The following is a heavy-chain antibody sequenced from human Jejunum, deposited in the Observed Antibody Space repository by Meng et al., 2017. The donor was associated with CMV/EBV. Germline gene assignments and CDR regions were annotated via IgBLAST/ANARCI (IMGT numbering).Heavy chain of an antibody. D-gene: IGHD2-2*01. J-gene: IGHJ4*02. CDR3: ARRPKYCTSASC. V-gene: IGHV1-8*01. CDR1: GYRFTTSG. Sequence: SGYRFTTSGISWFRQAPGQGLEWMGWVDPNSGNTAYAQKFQGRVTMTSNTSISTAYMELSSLRSEDTAVYYCARRPKYCTSASCWGQGTLVTVSS. CDR2: VDPNSGNT.